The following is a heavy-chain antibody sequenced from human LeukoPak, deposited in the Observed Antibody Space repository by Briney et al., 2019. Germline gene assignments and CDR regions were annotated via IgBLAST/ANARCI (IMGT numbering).Heavy chain of an antibody. V-gene: IGHV3-11*01. CDR1: GFTYSDYY. Sequence: GGSLRLSCAASGFTYSDYYMSWIRQAPGKGLEWVSYISSSGSTIYYADSVKGRFTISRDNAKNSLYLQMNSLRAEDTAVYYCARDVEGYSYGYYFDYWGQGTLVTVSS. J-gene: IGHJ4*02. D-gene: IGHD5-18*01. CDR2: ISSSGSTI. CDR3: ARDVEGYSYGYYFDY.